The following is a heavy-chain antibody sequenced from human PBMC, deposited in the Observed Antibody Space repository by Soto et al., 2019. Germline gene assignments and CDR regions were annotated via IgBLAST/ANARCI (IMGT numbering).Heavy chain of an antibody. CDR3: ARDLSY. CDR2: ISYDGSNK. CDR1: GFTFSSYA. D-gene: IGHD3-9*01. V-gene: IGHV3-30-3*01. J-gene: IGHJ4*02. Sequence: QVQLVESGGGVVQPGRSLRLSCAASGFTFSSYAMHWVRQAPGKGLEWVAVISYDGSNKYYADSVKGRFTISRDNSKNTLYLQMNSLRAEDKAVYYCARDLSYWGQGTLVTVSS.